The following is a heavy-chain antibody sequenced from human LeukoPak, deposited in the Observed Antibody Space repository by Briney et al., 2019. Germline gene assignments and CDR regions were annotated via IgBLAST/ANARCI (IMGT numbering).Heavy chain of an antibody. CDR3: ARATYYYDSSGYSLDY. D-gene: IGHD3-22*01. V-gene: IGHV4-4*07. J-gene: IGHJ4*02. CDR2: IYTTGGT. CDR1: GGSISTYY. Sequence: SETLSLTCSVSGGSISTYYWSWIRQPAGKGLEWIGRIYTTGGTNYNPSLKSRVTMSVDTSKNQFSLKLTSVTAADTAVYYCARATYYYDSSGYSLDYWGQGTLVTVSS.